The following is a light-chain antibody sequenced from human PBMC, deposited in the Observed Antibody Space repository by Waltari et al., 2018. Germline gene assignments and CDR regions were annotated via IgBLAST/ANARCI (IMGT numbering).Light chain of an antibody. CDR1: HSILYRPTNKSY. Sequence: DIVMTQSPDSLAVSLGELATISCKSSHSILYRPTNKSYIAWYQQKPGQPPKLLISWASTRESGVPDRFSGGGSGTEFTLSIGSLQAEDVAVYHCQQYYSDPYTFGQGTKLEIK. CDR3: QQYYSDPYT. J-gene: IGKJ2*01. V-gene: IGKV4-1*01. CDR2: WAS.